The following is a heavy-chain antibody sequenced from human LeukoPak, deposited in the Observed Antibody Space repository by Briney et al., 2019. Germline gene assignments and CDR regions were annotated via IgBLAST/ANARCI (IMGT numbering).Heavy chain of an antibody. CDR2: ISYDGSNK. CDR3: AREFDSGSCDY. V-gene: IGHV3-30-3*01. Sequence: RGSLRLSCAASGFTFSSYAMHWVRQAPGKGLEWVAVISYDGSNKYYADSVKGRFTISRDNSKNTLYLQMNSLRAEDTAVYYCAREFDSGSCDYWGQGTLVTVSS. CDR1: GFTFSSYA. J-gene: IGHJ4*02. D-gene: IGHD1-26*01.